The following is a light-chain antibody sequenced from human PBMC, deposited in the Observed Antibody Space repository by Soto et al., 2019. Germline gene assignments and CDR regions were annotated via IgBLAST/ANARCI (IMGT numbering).Light chain of an antibody. CDR2: DAS. Sequence: DIQMTQSPSSLSASVGDRVTITCQASQDISNYLNWYQQKPGKAPKILIYDASVLEAGVPSRFSGGGSGTHFTLNISSLQAEDVATYYGQQFDNLPLTVGGGTMGEFK. CDR3: QQFDNLPLT. V-gene: IGKV1-33*01. CDR1: QDISNY. J-gene: IGKJ4*01.